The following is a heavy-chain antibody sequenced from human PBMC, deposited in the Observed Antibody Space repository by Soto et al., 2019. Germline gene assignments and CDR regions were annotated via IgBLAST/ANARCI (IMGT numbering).Heavy chain of an antibody. J-gene: IGHJ5*02. CDR2: IRPDGNET. V-gene: IGHV3-7*02. CDR3: AKTPFSVDYKKYPRFDP. Sequence: PGGSLRLSCAASGFTFSSYWMSWVRQAPGKGLEWVANIRPDGNETYYVDSVKGRFTISRDNAKNSLYLQMNSLRAEDTAVFYCAKTPFSVDYKKYPRFDPWGQGTLVTVSS. CDR1: GFTFSSYW. D-gene: IGHD3-16*01.